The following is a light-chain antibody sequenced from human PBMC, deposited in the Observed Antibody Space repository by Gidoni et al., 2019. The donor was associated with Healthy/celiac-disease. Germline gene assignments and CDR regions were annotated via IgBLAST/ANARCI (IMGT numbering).Light chain of an antibody. CDR2: DAS. CDR1: QSVSSY. CDR3: QQRSNWPPKYT. J-gene: IGKJ2*01. Sequence: EIVLTHSPSTLSLSPGERATLSCRASQSVSSYLAWYQQKPGQAPRLLIYDASNRATGIPARFSGSGSGTDFTLTISSLEPEDFAVYYCQQRSNWPPKYTFXXXTKLEIK. V-gene: IGKV3-11*01.